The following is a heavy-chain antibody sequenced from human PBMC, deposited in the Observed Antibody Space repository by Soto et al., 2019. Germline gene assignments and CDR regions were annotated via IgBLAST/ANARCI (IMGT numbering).Heavy chain of an antibody. J-gene: IGHJ4*02. CDR2: IYYSGST. CDR3: AREYSSGWYYFDY. D-gene: IGHD6-19*01. V-gene: IGHV4-59*01. Sequence: QVQLQESGPGLVKPSETLSLTCTVSGGSISSYYWSWIRQPPGKGLEWIGYIYYSGSTNYNPSLKSRVTISVDTSKSQFSLKLSSVTAADTAVYYCAREYSSGWYYFDYWGQGTLVTVSS. CDR1: GGSISSYY.